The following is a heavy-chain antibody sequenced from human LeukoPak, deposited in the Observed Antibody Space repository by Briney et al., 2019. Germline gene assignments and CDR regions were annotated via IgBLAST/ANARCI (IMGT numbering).Heavy chain of an antibody. CDR1: GFTFSSYE. CDR2: ISSSGSTI. J-gene: IGHJ6*02. D-gene: IGHD2-15*01. V-gene: IGHV3-48*03. CDR3: AREVVVAATSRYYGMDV. Sequence: GGSLRLSCAASGFTFSSYEMNSVRQAPGKGLEWVSYISSSGSTIYYADSVKGRFTISRDNAKNSLYLQMNSLRAEDTAVYYRAREVVVAATSRYYGMDVWGQGTTVTVSS.